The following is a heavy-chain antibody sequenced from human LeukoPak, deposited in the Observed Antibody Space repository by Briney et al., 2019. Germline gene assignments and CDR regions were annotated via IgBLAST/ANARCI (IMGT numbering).Heavy chain of an antibody. J-gene: IGHJ4*02. CDR2: IIPIFGTA. Sequence: SVKVSCKASGGTFSSYAISWVRQAPGQGLEWMGGIIPIFGTANYAQKFQGRVTITADESTSTAYMELSSLRSEDTAVYYCAVPYSSGWLSGFPYWGQGTLVTVSS. CDR3: AVPYSSGWLSGFPY. CDR1: GGTFSSYA. D-gene: IGHD6-13*01. V-gene: IGHV1-69*01.